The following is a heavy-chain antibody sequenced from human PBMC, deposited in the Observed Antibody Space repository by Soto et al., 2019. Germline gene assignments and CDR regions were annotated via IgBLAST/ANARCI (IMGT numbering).Heavy chain of an antibody. CDR1: GFTFSSYG. Sequence: QVQLVESGGGVVQPGRSLRLSCAASGFTFSSYGMHWVRQAPGKGLEWVAVIWYDGSNKYYADSVKGRFTISRDNSKNTLYLQMNSLRAEDTAVYYCAIGDRGYSYGYGYFDYWGQGTLVTVSS. V-gene: IGHV3-33*01. J-gene: IGHJ4*02. CDR2: IWYDGSNK. CDR3: AIGDRGYSYGYGYFDY. D-gene: IGHD5-18*01.